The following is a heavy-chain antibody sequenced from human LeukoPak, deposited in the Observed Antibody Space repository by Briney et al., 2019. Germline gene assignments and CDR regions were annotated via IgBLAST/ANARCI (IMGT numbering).Heavy chain of an antibody. V-gene: IGHV4-34*01. CDR3: ARGPSSGWYYYYYGMDV. J-gene: IGHJ6*02. CDR2: INHSGST. Sequence: SETLSLTCAVYGGFFSGYYWSWIRQPPGKGLEWIGEINHSGSTNYSPSLKSRVTISVDTSKNQFSLKLSSVTAADTAVYYCARGPSSGWYYYYYGMDVWGQGTTVTVSS. CDR1: GGFFSGYY. D-gene: IGHD6-19*01.